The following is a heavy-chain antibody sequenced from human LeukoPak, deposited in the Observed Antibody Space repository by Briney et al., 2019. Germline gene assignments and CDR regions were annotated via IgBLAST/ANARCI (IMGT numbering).Heavy chain of an antibody. CDR2: INPNSGGT. CDR3: ARSSGIAVGTAYYYMDV. CDR1: GYTFTGYY. J-gene: IGHJ6*03. V-gene: IGHV1-2*02. D-gene: IGHD6-19*01. Sequence: ASVKVSCKASGYTFTGYYMHWVRQAPGQGLEWMGWINPNSGGTNYAQKFQGRVTMTRDTSISTAYMELSTLTSDDTAVYYCARSSGIAVGTAYYYMDVWGKGTTVTISS.